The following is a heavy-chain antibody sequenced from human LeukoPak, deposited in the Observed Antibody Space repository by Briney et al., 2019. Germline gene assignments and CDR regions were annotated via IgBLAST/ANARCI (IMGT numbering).Heavy chain of an antibody. Sequence: PSETLSLTCTVSGGSISSYCWSWIRQSPSRGLEWLGRTYYRSKWYNDYAVSVKSRITINPDTSKNQFSLQLNSVTPEDTAVYYCARSGNYGYFDYWGQGTLVTVSS. CDR2: TYYRSKWYN. J-gene: IGHJ4*02. CDR1: GGSISSYC. V-gene: IGHV6-1*01. CDR3: ARSGNYGYFDY. D-gene: IGHD3-10*01.